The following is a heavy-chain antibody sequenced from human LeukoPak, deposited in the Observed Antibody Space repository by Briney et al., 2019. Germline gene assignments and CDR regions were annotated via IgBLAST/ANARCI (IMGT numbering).Heavy chain of an antibody. CDR2: IWYDGSNR. CDR3: ARDDYGVDV. J-gene: IGHJ6*02. CDR1: GFIFSTYG. Sequence: GRSLRLSCAASGFIFSTYGMHWVRQAPGKGLEWVAVIWYDGSNRYYADSVRGRFTISRDNSKNTLYLQMNSLRAEDTDVYYCARDDYGVDVWGQGTTVTVSS. V-gene: IGHV3-33*01.